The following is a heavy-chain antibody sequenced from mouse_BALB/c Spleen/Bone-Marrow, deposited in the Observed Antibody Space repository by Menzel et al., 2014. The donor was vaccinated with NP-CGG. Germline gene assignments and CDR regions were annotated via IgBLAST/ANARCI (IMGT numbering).Heavy chain of an antibody. CDR3: TRGGSSSFDY. J-gene: IGHJ2*01. CDR2: IRLKSNNYAT. V-gene: IGHV6-6*02. CDR1: GFTFSNYW. Sequence: EVQVVESGGGLVQPGGSMKLSCVASGFTFSNYWMNWVRQSPEKGLEWVAEIRLKSNNYATHYAESVKGRFTISRGDSKGSVYLQMNNLRAEDTGIYYCTRGGSSSFDYWGQGTTLTVSS. D-gene: IGHD1-1*01.